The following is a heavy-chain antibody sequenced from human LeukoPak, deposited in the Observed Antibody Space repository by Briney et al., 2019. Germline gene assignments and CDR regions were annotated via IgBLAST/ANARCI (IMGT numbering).Heavy chain of an antibody. V-gene: IGHV1-18*01. Sequence: GASVKVSCKASGYTFTSYGISWVRQAPGQGLEWMGWISAYNGNTNYAQKFQGRVTMTRNTSISTAYMELSSLRSEDTAVYYCARGPYYYDSSGSYAFDIWGQGTMVTVSS. J-gene: IGHJ3*02. CDR3: ARGPYYYDSSGSYAFDI. CDR1: GYTFTSYG. D-gene: IGHD3-22*01. CDR2: ISAYNGNT.